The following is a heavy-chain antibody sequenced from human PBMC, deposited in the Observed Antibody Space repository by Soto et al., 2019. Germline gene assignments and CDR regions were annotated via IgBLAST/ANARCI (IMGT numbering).Heavy chain of an antibody. V-gene: IGHV2-5*01. CDR1: GFSLSTSGLG. D-gene: IGHD6-19*01. CDR2: IYWNDDK. CDR3: AHRPSGWYLFDY. J-gene: IGHJ4*02. Sequence: QITLKESCPTLVRPTQTLTLTCTFSGFSLSTSGLGVGWIRQPPGQTLELLALIYWNDDKRYSPSRKARLTITKDTSKNQVVLTMTNMDTVDKATYYCAHRPSGWYLFDYWGQGTMVTVSS.